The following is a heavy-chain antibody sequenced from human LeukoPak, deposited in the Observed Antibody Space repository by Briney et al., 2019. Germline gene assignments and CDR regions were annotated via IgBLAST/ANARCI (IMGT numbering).Heavy chain of an antibody. Sequence: PSETLSLTCAVSGGSINSHYWGWIRQPPGKGLQWIGDIYSTGKNNYNPSLKSRVTISLDTSKSHLSLNLTSVLAADTAIYYCARWSGVVVVAATPWGFDPWGQGTLVTVSS. J-gene: IGHJ5*02. CDR1: GGSINSHY. CDR2: IYSTGKN. CDR3: ARWSGVVVVAATPWGFDP. D-gene: IGHD2-15*01. V-gene: IGHV4-4*08.